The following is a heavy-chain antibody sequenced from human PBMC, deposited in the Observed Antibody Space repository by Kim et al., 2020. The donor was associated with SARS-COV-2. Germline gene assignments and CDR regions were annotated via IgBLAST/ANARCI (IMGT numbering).Heavy chain of an antibody. CDR3: ARHFYMDV. CDR2: YTGTT. Sequence: YTGTTNYDPSLESRVTISVDMSKNQFSLKRRSVAAADTAVYYCARHFYMDVWGKGTTVTVSS. V-gene: IGHV4-59*08. J-gene: IGHJ6*03.